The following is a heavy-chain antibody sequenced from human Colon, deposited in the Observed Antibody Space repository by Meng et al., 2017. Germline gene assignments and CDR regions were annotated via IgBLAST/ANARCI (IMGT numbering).Heavy chain of an antibody. CDR1: GYIFTNYA. CDR2: INTNTGNP. V-gene: IGHV7-4-1*02. CDR3: ARSGSLGSPRGD. D-gene: IGHD3-22*01. J-gene: IGHJ4*02. Sequence: QVQLVQSGSELKKPGASVKVSCKASGYIFTNYAMNWVRQAPGQGLEWMGWINTNTGNPTYAPGFTGRFAFSLDTSGSTAYLEISTLKAEDTAVYYCARSGSLGSPRGDWGQGTLVTVSS.